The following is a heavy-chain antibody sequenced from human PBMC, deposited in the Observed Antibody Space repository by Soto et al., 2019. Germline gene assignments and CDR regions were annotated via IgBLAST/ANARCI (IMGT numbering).Heavy chain of an antibody. CDR1: GFTFSNAW. CDR3: ARIYYYYYMDV. V-gene: IGHV3-11*01. CDR2: ISSSGSTI. J-gene: IGHJ6*03. Sequence: GSLRLSCAASGFTFSNAWINWVRQAPGKGLEWVSYISSSGSTIYYADSVKGRFTISRDNAKNSLYLQMNSLRAEDTAVYYCARIYYYYYMDVWGKGTTVTVSS.